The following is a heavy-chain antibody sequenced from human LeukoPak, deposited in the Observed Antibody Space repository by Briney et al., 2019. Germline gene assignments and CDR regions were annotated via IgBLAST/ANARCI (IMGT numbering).Heavy chain of an antibody. Sequence: ASVKVSCKASGYTFTSYGISWVRQAPGQGLEWMGWISAYNGNTNYAQKLQGRVTMTTDTSTSTAYMELRSLRSDDTAVYYCARAQGYCSSTSCLYFDYWGQGTLVTVSS. J-gene: IGHJ4*02. CDR3: ARAQGYCSSTSCLYFDY. V-gene: IGHV1-18*01. CDR1: GYTFTSYG. CDR2: ISAYNGNT. D-gene: IGHD2-2*01.